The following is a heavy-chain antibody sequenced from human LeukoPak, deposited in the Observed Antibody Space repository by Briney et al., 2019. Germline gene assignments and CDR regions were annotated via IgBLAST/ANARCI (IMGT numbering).Heavy chain of an antibody. Sequence: GGSLRLSCAASGFTFSRYWMSWVRQAPGKGLEWVANINQDGSEIYYVASVKGRFTISRDNAKSSLYLQMSSLRVEDTAVYYCARFDWNYYYHGMDVWGQGTTVTVSS. CDR2: INQDGSEI. CDR1: GFTFSRYW. V-gene: IGHV3-7*03. D-gene: IGHD1-1*01. J-gene: IGHJ6*02. CDR3: ARFDWNYYYHGMDV.